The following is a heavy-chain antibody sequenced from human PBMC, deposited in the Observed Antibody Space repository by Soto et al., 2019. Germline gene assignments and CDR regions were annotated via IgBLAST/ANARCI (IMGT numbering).Heavy chain of an antibody. D-gene: IGHD6-19*01. CDR3: AKDWKTGSGWYWDY. CDR2: ISASGGIT. CDR1: GFRFSTYA. Sequence: GSLRLSCAASGFRFSTYAMSWVRQAPGKGLEWVSGISASGGITYYADAVKGRFNISRDNSKDTLHLQMNSLRDEDSAVYYCAKDWKTGSGWYWDYWGQGTLVTVSS. V-gene: IGHV3-23*01. J-gene: IGHJ4*02.